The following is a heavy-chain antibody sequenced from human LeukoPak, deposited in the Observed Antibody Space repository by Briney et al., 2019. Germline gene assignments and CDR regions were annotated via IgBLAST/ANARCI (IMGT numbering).Heavy chain of an antibody. D-gene: IGHD6-13*01. CDR1: GFTVSTNY. CDR3: ARDRGGSRSDC. J-gene: IGHJ4*02. V-gene: IGHV3-66*01. CDR2: IYSGGTT. Sequence: PGGSLRLSCAASGFTVSTNYMSWVRQAPGKGLEWASVIYSGGTTYYADSVKGRFTISRDNSKNTLYLQMNSLRAEDTAVYYCARDRGGSRSDCWGQGTLVTVSS.